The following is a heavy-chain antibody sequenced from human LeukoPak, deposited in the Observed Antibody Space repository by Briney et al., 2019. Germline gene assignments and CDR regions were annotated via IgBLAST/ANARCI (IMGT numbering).Heavy chain of an antibody. CDR1: GGSISSHY. CDR3: AREVVAAPGTVDY. Sequence: SETLSLTCTVSGGSISSHYWSWIRQPPGKGLEWIGYIYYSGSTNYNPSLKSRVTISVDTSKNQFSLKLSSVTAADTAVYYCAREVVAAPGTVDYWGQGTLVTVSS. D-gene: IGHD6-13*01. J-gene: IGHJ4*01. V-gene: IGHV4-59*11. CDR2: IYYSGST.